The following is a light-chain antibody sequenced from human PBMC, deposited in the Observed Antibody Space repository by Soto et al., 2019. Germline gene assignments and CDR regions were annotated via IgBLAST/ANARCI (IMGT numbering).Light chain of an antibody. CDR3: SSFTSDITYV. CDR2: EVS. V-gene: IGLV2-14*03. CDR1: SSDVGGYNF. J-gene: IGLJ1*01. Sequence: QSVLTQPASVFGSPGQSITISCTGTSSDVGGYNFVSWYQQHPGKAPKLMIYEVSNRPSGVSNRFSGSKSGNTASLTISGLQAEDEADYYCSSFTSDITYVFGTGTKVTVL.